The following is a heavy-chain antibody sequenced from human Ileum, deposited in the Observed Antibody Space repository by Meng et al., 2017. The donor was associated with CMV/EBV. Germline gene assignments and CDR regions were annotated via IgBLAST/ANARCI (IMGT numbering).Heavy chain of an antibody. D-gene: IGHD3-3*01. CDR2: IYYSGST. CDR1: GCSVSSGSYY. J-gene: IGHJ6*02. V-gene: IGHV4-61*01. CDR3: AREKAGELRPRRGGMDV. Sequence: SETLSLTCTVSGCSVSSGSYYWSWIRQPPGKGLEWIGYIYYSGSTNYNPSLKSRVTISVDTSKNQYSLKLSSVTAADTAVYYCAREKAGELRPRRGGMDVWGQGTTVTVSS.